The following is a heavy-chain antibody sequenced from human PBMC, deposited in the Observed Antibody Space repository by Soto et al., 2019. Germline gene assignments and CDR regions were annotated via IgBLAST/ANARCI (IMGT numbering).Heavy chain of an antibody. J-gene: IGHJ4*02. V-gene: IGHV1-2*02. CDR2: INPDSGAT. CDR1: GYSFTGYY. CDR3: ARGDYGTGGYPFPYFDY. Sequence: HEHLVQSGAEVKRPGASLKVSCKASGYSFTGYYIHWVRQAPGQGLEWMGWINPDSGATNYAQSFQGRVTLTSDTSISTACMDLTSLTSDDTAVYYCARGDYGTGGYPFPYFDYWGQGTLVIVSS. D-gene: IGHD2-8*02.